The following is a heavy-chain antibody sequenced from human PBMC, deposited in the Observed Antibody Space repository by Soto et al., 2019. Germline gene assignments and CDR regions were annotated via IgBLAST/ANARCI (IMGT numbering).Heavy chain of an antibody. V-gene: IGHV3-21*04. D-gene: IGHD4-17*01. Sequence: GGSLRLSCAASGFTFSRYTMNWVCQAPGKGLEWVSSISSSNSHIYYADSVKGRFTISRDNAKNSLYLQMSSLRDEDTAVYYCASWAGQNRDFGGPFDYWGQGTRVTVSS. CDR3: ASWAGQNRDFGGPFDY. CDR2: ISSSNSHI. J-gene: IGHJ4*02. CDR1: GFTFSRYT.